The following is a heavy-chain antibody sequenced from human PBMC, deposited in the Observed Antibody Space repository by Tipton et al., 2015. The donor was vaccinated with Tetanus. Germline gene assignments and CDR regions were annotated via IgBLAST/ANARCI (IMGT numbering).Heavy chain of an antibody. CDR3: ARGLPREPFYLDY. V-gene: IGHV4-30-2*01. J-gene: IGHJ4*02. CDR2: IYHTGST. D-gene: IGHD1-26*01. Sequence: TLSLTCAVSGALLSTGGYSWGWIRQPPGQGLEWIGYIYHTGSTYYNPSLRSRVTISAVGSKNHFSLNLTSVTAADTAIYFCARGLPREPFYLDYWGQGKQVTVSS. CDR1: GALLSTGGYS.